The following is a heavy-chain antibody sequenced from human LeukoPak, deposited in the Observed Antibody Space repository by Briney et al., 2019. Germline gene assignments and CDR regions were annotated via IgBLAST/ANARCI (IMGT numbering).Heavy chain of an antibody. CDR2: INHSGST. V-gene: IGHV4-34*01. D-gene: IGHD6-19*01. J-gene: IGHJ4*02. Sequence: SETLPLTCAVYGGSFSGYYWSWIRQPPGKGLEWIGEINHSGSTNYNPSLKSRVTISVDTSKNQFSLKLSSVTAADTAVYYCARISSGWYPTPHDYWGQGTLVTVSS. CDR3: ARISSGWYPTPHDY. CDR1: GGSFSGYY.